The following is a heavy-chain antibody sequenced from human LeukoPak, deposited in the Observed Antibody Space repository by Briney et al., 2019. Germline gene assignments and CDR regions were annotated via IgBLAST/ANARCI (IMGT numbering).Heavy chain of an antibody. V-gene: IGHV3-23*01. CDR2: ISGSGGST. Sequence: GGSLRLSCAASGFTFSSYAMSWVRQAPGKGLEWVSAISGSGGSTYYADSVKGRFTISRDNSKNTLYLQMNSLRAEDTAVYYCAKEQDYDFWSGYSPFDYWGQGTLVTVSS. CDR3: AKEQDYDFWSGYSPFDY. J-gene: IGHJ4*02. CDR1: GFTFSSYA. D-gene: IGHD3-3*01.